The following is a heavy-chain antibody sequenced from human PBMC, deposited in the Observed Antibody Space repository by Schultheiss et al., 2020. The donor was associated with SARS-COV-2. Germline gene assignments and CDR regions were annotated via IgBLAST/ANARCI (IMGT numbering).Heavy chain of an antibody. CDR1: GYTLTELS. CDR2: FDPEDGET. V-gene: IGHV1-24*01. J-gene: IGHJ6*03. CDR3: ARDRPFGDGDYGGYYYSYMDV. Sequence: ASVKVSCKVSGYTLTELSMHWVRQAPGKGLEWMGGFDPEDGETIYAQKFQGRLTMTTDTSTNTAYMDLRGLSSDDTAVYYCARDRPFGDGDYGGYYYSYMDVWGQGTTVTVSS. D-gene: IGHD4-17*01.